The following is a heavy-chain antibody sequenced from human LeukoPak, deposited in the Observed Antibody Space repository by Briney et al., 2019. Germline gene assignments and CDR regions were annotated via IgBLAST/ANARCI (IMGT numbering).Heavy chain of an antibody. D-gene: IGHD3-9*01. V-gene: IGHV3-21*06. CDR3: ARDYENSTGSKTRFHY. CDR2: LSSSSTYI. J-gene: IGHJ4*02. Sequence: PGGSLRLSCAASGFTFSDYNMNWVRQAPGKGLEWVSTLSSSSTYIYHADSVKGRFTISRDNAKSSLYLQMNSLRAEDTAVYYCARDYENSTGSKTRFHYWGQGTLVTVSS. CDR1: GFTFSDYN.